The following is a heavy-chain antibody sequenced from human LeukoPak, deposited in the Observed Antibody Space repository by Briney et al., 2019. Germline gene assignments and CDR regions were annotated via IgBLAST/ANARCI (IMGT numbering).Heavy chain of an antibody. J-gene: IGHJ5*02. CDR3: ARAGGYALLGIDR. CDR2: IYSSGST. V-gene: IGHV4-59*01. D-gene: IGHD3-22*01. Sequence: SETLSLTCTVSGGSITTYYGSWIRQPPEKGLGWIGYIYSSGSTSYNPSLKSRVTISIDTSKNQFSLKLSSVTAADTAVYYCARAGGYALLGIDRWGQGTMVTVSS. CDR1: GGSITTYY.